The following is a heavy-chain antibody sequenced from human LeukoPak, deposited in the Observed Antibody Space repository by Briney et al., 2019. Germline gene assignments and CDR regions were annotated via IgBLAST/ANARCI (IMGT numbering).Heavy chain of an antibody. CDR2: ISGSCGST. CDR3: AKGGYCSSTSCDGVYYYYYGMDV. Sequence: GGSLRLSCAASGFTFSSYAMSWVRQAPAKGLEWVSAISGSCGSTYYADSVKGRFTISRDNSKNTLYLQMNSLRAEDTAVYYCAKGGYCSSTSCDGVYYYYYGMDVWGKGTTVTVSS. J-gene: IGHJ6*04. D-gene: IGHD2-2*01. CDR1: GFTFSSYA. V-gene: IGHV3-23*01.